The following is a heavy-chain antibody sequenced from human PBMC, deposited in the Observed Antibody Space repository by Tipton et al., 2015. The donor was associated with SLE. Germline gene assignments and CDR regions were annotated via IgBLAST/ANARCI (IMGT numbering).Heavy chain of an antibody. J-gene: IGHJ4*02. CDR2: IYFSGTT. CDR3: ARRGDCQSYFPS. Sequence: GLVKPSQTLSLTCSVSGASITSAGYYWGWMRHHPGKGLEWIGNIYFSGTTYYNPSLRSRVSISVDTSKDQFSLNLASVTAAGTCVDYCARRGDCQSYFPSWGPGTLVTVS. CDR1: GASITSAGYY. V-gene: IGHV4-31*03. D-gene: IGHD2/OR15-2a*01.